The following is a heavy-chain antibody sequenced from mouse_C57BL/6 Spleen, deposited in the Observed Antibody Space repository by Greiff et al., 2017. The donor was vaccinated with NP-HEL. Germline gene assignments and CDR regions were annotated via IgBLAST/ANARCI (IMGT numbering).Heavy chain of an antibody. CDR1: GYAFSSSW. CDR2: IYPGDGDT. D-gene: IGHD2-4*01. V-gene: IGHV1-82*01. Sequence: VQLKQSGPELVKPGASVKISCKASGYAFSSSWMNWVKQRPGKGLEWIGRIYPGDGDTNYNGKFKGKATLTADKSSSTAYMQLSSLTSEDSAVYFCARERYDYDVRDFDYWGQGTTLTVSS. J-gene: IGHJ2*01. CDR3: ARERYDYDVRDFDY.